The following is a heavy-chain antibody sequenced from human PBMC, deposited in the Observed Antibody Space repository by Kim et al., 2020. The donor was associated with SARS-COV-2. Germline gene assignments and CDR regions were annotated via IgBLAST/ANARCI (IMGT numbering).Heavy chain of an antibody. J-gene: IGHJ6*02. CDR1: GFTFSSYA. D-gene: IGHD2-2*01. CDR3: AKDLGCSSTSCYAYYYYYGMDV. Sequence: GGSLRLSCAASGFTFSSYAMSWVRQAPGKGLEWVSAISGSGGSTYYADSVKGRLTISRDNSKNTLYLQMNSLRAEDTAVYYCAKDLGCSSTSCYAYYYYYGMDVWGQGTTVTVSS. V-gene: IGHV3-23*01. CDR2: ISGSGGST.